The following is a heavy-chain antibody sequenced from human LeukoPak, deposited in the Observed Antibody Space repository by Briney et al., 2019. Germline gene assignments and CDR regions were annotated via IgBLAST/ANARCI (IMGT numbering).Heavy chain of an antibody. CDR3: AKDHDYESKYLTFEY. J-gene: IGHJ4*02. V-gene: IGHV3-23*01. Sequence: PGGSLRLSCAASGFTFSTYAMSWVRQAPGRGLEWVSVSGDNTYYADSVKGRFTISRDDSKNTLYLQMNSLRAEDTAVYYCAKDHDYESKYLTFEYWGQGTLVTVSS. CDR1: GFTFSTYA. D-gene: IGHD3-22*01. CDR2: SGDNT.